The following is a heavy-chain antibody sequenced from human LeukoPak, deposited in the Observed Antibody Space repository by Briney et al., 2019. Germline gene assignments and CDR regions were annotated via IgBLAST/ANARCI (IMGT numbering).Heavy chain of an antibody. J-gene: IGHJ4*02. CDR1: GYTFTSFG. CDR2: ISGYNGNT. CDR3: ARDSATTVKSHDY. Sequence: ASVKVSCKASGYTFTSFGISWVRQAPRQGLEWMGWISGYNGNTNYAQKFQGRVTVTTDTSTSTAYMELRSLRSDDTAVYYCARDSATTVKSHDYWGQGTLVTVSS. V-gene: IGHV1-18*01. D-gene: IGHD4-17*01.